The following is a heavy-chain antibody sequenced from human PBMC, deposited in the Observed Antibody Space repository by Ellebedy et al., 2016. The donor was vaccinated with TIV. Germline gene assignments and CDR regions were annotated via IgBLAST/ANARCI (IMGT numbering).Heavy chain of an antibody. Sequence: GESLKISCAAAGCTLSSYAMTWVRQAPGKGLEWVSSISSPSTYVYYSDSVKGRFTISRDNAKNSLYLQMNSLRAEDTAVLHCARKGRYFDWFEDYHYGMDVWGQGTTVTVSS. J-gene: IGHJ6*02. CDR3: ARKGRYFDWFEDYHYGMDV. CDR2: ISSPSTYV. D-gene: IGHD3-9*01. CDR1: GCTLSSYA. V-gene: IGHV3-21*01.